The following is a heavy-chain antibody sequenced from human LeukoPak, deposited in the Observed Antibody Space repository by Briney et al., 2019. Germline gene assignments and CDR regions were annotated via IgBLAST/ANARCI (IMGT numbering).Heavy chain of an antibody. V-gene: IGHV4-59*01. CDR3: ARGSGSYFDY. CDR2: IYYSGST. Sequence: GSLRLSCAASGFTFSNYAMSWVRQAPGKGLEWIGYIYYSGSTNYNPSLKSRVTISVDTSKNQFSLKLSSVTAADTAVYYCARGSGSYFDYWGQGTLVTVSS. J-gene: IGHJ4*02. D-gene: IGHD3-10*01. CDR1: GFTFSNYA.